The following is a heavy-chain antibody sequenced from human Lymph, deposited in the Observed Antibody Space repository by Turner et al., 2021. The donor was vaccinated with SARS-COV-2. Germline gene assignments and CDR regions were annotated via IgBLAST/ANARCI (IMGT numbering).Heavy chain of an antibody. J-gene: IGHJ4*02. CDR2: KSYDGSNK. Sequence: QVQLVESGGGVVQPGRSLRLPCAASGFTFNNYPMHWVRQAPGKGLEWVAVKSYDGSNKYYADSVKGRFTISRDNSKNTLYLQMNSLRAEDTAVYYCARDSSGSGTLDYWGQGTLVTVSS. CDR1: GFTFNNYP. V-gene: IGHV3-30-3*01. CDR3: ARDSSGSGTLDY. D-gene: IGHD3-10*01.